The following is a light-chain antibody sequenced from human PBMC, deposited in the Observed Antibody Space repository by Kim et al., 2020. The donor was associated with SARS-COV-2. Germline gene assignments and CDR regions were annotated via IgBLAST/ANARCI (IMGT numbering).Light chain of an antibody. CDR1: EGVSSN. Sequence: EIVMTQSPATLSVSPGERVTLSCTATEGVSSNLAWYQQKPGQAPRILIYGASDRATGIPASFSGSQSGTEFTLTISILQSEDFAVYYCQQYHKWPYTFGQGTKLEI. CDR2: GAS. CDR3: QQYHKWPYT. V-gene: IGKV3-15*01. J-gene: IGKJ2*01.